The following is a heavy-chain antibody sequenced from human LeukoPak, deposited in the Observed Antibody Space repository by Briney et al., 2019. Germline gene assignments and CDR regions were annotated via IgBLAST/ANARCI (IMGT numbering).Heavy chain of an antibody. V-gene: IGHV4-59*08. CDR3: ARKDGDW. CDR2: IYYSGST. Sequence: PSETLSLTCTVSGGSISNYHWSWIRQPPGKGLEWIGYIYYSGSTNYNPSLKSRVTISLDTSKNPVSLRLSSVTAADTAVYYCARKDGDWWGQGTLVTVSS. CDR1: GGSISNYH. D-gene: IGHD3-9*01. J-gene: IGHJ4*02.